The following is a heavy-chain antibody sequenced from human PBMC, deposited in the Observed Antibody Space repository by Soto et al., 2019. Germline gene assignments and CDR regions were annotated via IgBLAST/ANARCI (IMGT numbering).Heavy chain of an antibody. CDR1: GGIFGNFG. Sequence: QMQLVQSGAEVKKPGSSVRVSCKASGGIFGNFGISWVRQAPGQGLEWMGGTIPIFDTPHYAEKFRDRVTISSDATSTAYLELTSLTSEDTAIYYCARDREDGSGTKYNWFDSWGQGTLVTVSS. CDR3: ARDREDGSGTKYNWFDS. V-gene: IGHV1-69*01. D-gene: IGHD3-10*01. J-gene: IGHJ5*01. CDR2: TIPIFDTP.